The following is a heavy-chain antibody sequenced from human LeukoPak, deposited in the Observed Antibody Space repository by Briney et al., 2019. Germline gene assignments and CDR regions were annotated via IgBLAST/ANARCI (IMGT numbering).Heavy chain of an antibody. CDR1: GFTFTNYW. Sequence: PGGSLTLACAASGFTFTNYWMHWVRQAPGKGLVWVSRIDTAGTTTHYADSVRGRLTISRDNAKNTVYLQMNSLRVEDTAVYYCARSHGVVLFDYWGQGALVAVSS. J-gene: IGHJ4*02. D-gene: IGHD3-22*01. CDR3: ARSHGVVLFDY. V-gene: IGHV3-74*01. CDR2: IDTAGTTT.